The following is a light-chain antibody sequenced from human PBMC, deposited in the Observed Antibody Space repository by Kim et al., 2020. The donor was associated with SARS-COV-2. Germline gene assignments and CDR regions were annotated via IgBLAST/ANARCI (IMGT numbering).Light chain of an antibody. V-gene: IGKV1-5*03. J-gene: IGKJ1*01. CDR2: KVS. Sequence: SASVRARVTITCRASHSISNWLAWYQQKPGRAPKLLFYKVSSLEGGVPSRFSGSGSGTEFTLTISSLQPDDFATYYCQQYNSYWTFGQGTKVDIK. CDR1: HSISNW. CDR3: QQYNSYWT.